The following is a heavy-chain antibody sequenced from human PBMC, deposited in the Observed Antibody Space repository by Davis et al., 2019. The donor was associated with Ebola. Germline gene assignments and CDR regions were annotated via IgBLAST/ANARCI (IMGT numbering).Heavy chain of an antibody. CDR3: ARVGCTNGVCYDYYYGMDV. J-gene: IGHJ6*04. Sequence: AASVKVSCKVSGYILTELSIHWVRQAPGQGLEWMGIINPSGGSTSYAQKFQGRVTITRDTSASTAYMELSSLRSEDTAVYYCARVGCTNGVCYDYYYGMDVWGKGTTVTVSA. CDR2: INPSGGST. CDR1: GYILTELS. D-gene: IGHD2-8*01. V-gene: IGHV1-46*01.